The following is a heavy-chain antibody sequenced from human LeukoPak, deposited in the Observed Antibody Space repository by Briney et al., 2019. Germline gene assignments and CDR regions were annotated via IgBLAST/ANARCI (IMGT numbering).Heavy chain of an antibody. V-gene: IGHV3-23*01. CDR3: VRGDDIGKHPTRAYYFDI. CDR1: RFTFTRHA. CDR2: TGLESVHT. D-gene: IGHD3-10*01. J-gene: IGHJ4*02. Sequence: TGGSLRLSCAASRFTFTRHAMSWVRQAPGKGLAWVSTTGLESVHTLCADSVQGRFTVSRDNSRNTLDLQMDNLRVDDTAIYYCVRGDDIGKHPTRAYYFDIWGQGTLVSVSS.